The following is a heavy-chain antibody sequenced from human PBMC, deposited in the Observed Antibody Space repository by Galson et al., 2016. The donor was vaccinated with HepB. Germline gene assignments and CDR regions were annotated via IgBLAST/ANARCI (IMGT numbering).Heavy chain of an antibody. Sequence: TLSLTCTVSGGSISSGGYYWSWILQHPGKGLEWIGYIHYSGSTYYNPSLESRVSISVDTSKNQFSLKLSSVTAADTAVYYCARDKNERGYSYGHFDYWGQGALVTISS. CDR1: GGSISSGGYY. V-gene: IGHV4-31*03. CDR3: ARDKNERGYSYGHFDY. D-gene: IGHD5-18*01. CDR2: IHYSGST. J-gene: IGHJ4*02.